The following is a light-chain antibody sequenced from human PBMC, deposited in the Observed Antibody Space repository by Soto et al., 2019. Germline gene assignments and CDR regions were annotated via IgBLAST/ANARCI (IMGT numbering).Light chain of an antibody. CDR3: CSYAGGYTFV. J-gene: IGLJ1*01. CDR1: SGNIGAYNF. CDR2: DAT. V-gene: IGLV2-11*01. Sequence: QSALTQPRSVSGSPGQSVTISCTGASGNIGAYNFVSWYQLHPDKAPKVIIYDATKRPSGVPDRFSGSKSGNTASLTISGLQAEDEADYYCCSYAGGYTFVFGNVTKLTVL.